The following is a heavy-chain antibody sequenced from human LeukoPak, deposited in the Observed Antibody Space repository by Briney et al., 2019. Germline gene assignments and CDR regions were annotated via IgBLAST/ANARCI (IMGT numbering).Heavy chain of an antibody. D-gene: IGHD1-26*01. Sequence: SVKVSCKASGGTFSSYAISWVRQAPGQGLEWMGGIIPIFGTANYAQKFQGRVTITADESTSTAYMELSSLRPEDTAVYYCARDRGSGSYFDHDNYWGQGTLVTVSS. CDR2: IIPIFGTA. J-gene: IGHJ4*02. V-gene: IGHV1-69*13. CDR1: GGTFSSYA. CDR3: ARDRGSGSYFDHDNY.